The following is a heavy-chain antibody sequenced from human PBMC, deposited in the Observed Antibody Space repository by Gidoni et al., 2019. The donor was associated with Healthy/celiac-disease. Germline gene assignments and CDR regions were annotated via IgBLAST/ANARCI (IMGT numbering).Heavy chain of an antibody. CDR1: GFTFSSYS. Sequence: EVQLVESGGGLVKPGGSRRLSCAASGFTFSSYSMNWVRQAPGKGLEWVSSISSSSSYIYYADSVKGRFTISRDNAKNSLYLQMNSLRAEDTAVYYCARDPWGSSSIDYWGQGTLVTVSS. CDR2: ISSSSSYI. V-gene: IGHV3-21*01. J-gene: IGHJ4*02. D-gene: IGHD6-6*01. CDR3: ARDPWGSSSIDY.